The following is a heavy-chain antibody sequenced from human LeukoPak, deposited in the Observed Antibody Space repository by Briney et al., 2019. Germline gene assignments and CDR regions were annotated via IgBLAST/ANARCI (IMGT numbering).Heavy chain of an antibody. CDR3: ARHSSGWYPDY. CDR1: GGSISSYY. J-gene: IGHJ4*02. Sequence: PSETLSLTCTVSGGSISSYYWSWIRQPPGKGLEWIGYIYYSGSTYYNPSLKSRVTISVDTSKNQFSLKLSSVTAADTAVYYCARHSSGWYPDYWGQGTLVTVSS. V-gene: IGHV4-59*01. CDR2: IYYSGST. D-gene: IGHD6-19*01.